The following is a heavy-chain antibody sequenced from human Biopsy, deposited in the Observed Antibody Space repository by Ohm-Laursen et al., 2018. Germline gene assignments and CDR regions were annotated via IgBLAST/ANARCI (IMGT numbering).Heavy chain of an antibody. J-gene: IGHJ4*02. CDR3: AADINVWNVNY. CDR2: FAPENGKT. CDR1: GYTLTELS. Sequence: ASVKVSCKVSGYTLTELSMHWVRQAPGKGLEWMGGFAPENGKTVYAQNFQARVSMTEDTSTDTSYMELRSLRSEDTAVYYCAADINVWNVNYWGQGTQVTVSS. V-gene: IGHV1-24*01. D-gene: IGHD1-1*01.